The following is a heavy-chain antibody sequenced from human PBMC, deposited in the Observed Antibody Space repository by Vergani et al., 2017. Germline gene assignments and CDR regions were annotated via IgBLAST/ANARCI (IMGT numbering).Heavy chain of an antibody. D-gene: IGHD1-14*01. CDR2: INHSGST. CDR3: ARDYRQTLGTGWFDP. CDR1: GGSFSGYY. J-gene: IGHJ5*02. Sequence: QVQLQQWGAGLLKPSETLSLTCAVYGGSFSGYYWSWIRQPPGKGLEWIGEINHSGSTNYNPSLKSRVTISVDPSKNQFSLKLSSVTPADTAVYYCARDYRQTLGTGWFDPWGQGTLVTVSS. V-gene: IGHV4-34*01.